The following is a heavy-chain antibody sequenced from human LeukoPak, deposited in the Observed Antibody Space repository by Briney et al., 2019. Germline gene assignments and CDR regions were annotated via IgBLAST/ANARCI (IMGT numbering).Heavy chain of an antibody. J-gene: IGHJ4*02. V-gene: IGHV4-30-2*01. Sequence: SQTLSLTCAVSGGSISSGGYSWSWIRQPPGKGLEWIGYIYHSGSTYYNPSLKSRATISVDRSKNQFSLKLSSVTAADTAVYYCARGGRYGSGSYRYYFDYWGQGTLVTVSS. CDR1: GGSISSGGYS. CDR3: ARGGRYGSGSYRYYFDY. CDR2: IYHSGST. D-gene: IGHD3-10*01.